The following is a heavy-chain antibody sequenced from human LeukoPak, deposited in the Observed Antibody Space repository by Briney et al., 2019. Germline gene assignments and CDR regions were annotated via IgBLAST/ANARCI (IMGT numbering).Heavy chain of an antibody. D-gene: IGHD6-13*01. J-gene: IGHJ4*02. CDR2: ISAYNCNT. V-gene: IGHV1-18*01. CDR1: GYTFTSYC. Sequence: GASVKVSCKAYGYTFTSYCISWVRQAPGQGLEWMGWISAYNCNTNYAQKLQGRVTMTTDTSTSTAYMELRTLRSDDTAVYYCARFWAAAGTDYWGQGTLVTVSS. CDR3: ARFWAAAGTDY.